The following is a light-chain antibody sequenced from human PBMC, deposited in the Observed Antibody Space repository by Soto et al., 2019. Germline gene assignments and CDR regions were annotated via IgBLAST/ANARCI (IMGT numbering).Light chain of an antibody. V-gene: IGKV3-11*01. J-gene: IGKJ1*01. CDR1: QSVSNY. CDR3: QQRSDWPPWT. CDR2: DAS. Sequence: EIVLTQSPATLSLSPGERATLSCRASQSVSNYLAWYQQKPGQAPRLLIYDASNRATGIPARFSGSGSGTDFTPTISSLEPEDFALYYCQQRSDWPPWTFGQGTKVEIK.